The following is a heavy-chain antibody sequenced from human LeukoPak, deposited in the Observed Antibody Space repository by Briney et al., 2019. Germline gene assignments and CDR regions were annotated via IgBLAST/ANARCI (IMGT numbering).Heavy chain of an antibody. J-gene: IGHJ5*02. CDR2: INPSGGST. D-gene: IGHD2-15*01. CDR1: GYTFTSYY. V-gene: IGHV1-46*01. Sequence: ASVKVSCKASGYTFTSYYMHWVRQAPGQGLEWMGIINPSGGSTSYAQKFQGRVTMTRDTSTSTVYMELSSLRSDDTAVYYCARGGGYCSGGSCYPSAENWFDPWGQGTLVTVSS. CDR3: ARGGGYCSGGSCYPSAENWFDP.